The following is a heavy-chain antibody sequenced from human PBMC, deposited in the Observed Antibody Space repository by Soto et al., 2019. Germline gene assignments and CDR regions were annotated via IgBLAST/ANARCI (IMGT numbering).Heavy chain of an antibody. V-gene: IGHV3-11*01. D-gene: IGHD2-15*01. CDR3: ARGACITCYYDDWFDT. CDR1: GFSFSDYY. J-gene: IGHJ5*02. CDR2: ISGSGDNI. Sequence: QVQLVESGGGLVKPGGSLRVSCAASGFSFSDYYMTWIRQAPGKGLEWVSYISGSGDNIHYAGSVKGRFTISRDNAKNSLYLQMDSLRVEDTAVYYCARGACITCYYDDWFDTWGQGTLVTVSS.